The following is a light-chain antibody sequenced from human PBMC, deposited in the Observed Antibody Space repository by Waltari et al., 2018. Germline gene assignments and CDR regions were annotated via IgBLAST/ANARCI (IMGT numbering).Light chain of an antibody. CDR1: SSDVGGYNY. CDR3: TAYAGNSNTYV. V-gene: IGLV2-8*01. J-gene: IGLJ1*01. Sequence: QSALTQPPSASGSPGQSVTISCTGTSSDVGGYNYVSWYQQHPGKAPKLMIYEVNKPPSGVPDRSSGAQSGHTASLTVSGRQPEDDADYYCTAYAGNSNTYVFGTGTKVTVL. CDR2: EVN.